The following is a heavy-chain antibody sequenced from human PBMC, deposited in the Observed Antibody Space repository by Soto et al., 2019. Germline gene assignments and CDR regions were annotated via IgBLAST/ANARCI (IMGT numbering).Heavy chain of an antibody. J-gene: IGHJ5*01. Sequence: SETLSLTCSVSGDSISTVDYFWAWIRQPPGQALEYIGYIYKSTTTYYNPSFESRVAISLDASKSQFSLTVTSVTAADTAVYFCARGRYCLTGRCFPNWFDSWGQGTLVTVSS. CDR1: GDSISTVDYF. V-gene: IGHV4-30-4*01. D-gene: IGHD2-15*01. CDR3: ARGRYCLTGRCFPNWFDS. CDR2: IYKSTTT.